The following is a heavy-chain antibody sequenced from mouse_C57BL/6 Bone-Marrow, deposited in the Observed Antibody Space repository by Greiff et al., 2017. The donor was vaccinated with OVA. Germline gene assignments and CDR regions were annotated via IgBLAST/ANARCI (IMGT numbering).Heavy chain of an antibody. CDR1: GYSITSGYY. V-gene: IGHV3-6*01. CDR3: ARREDYDDDY. Sequence: EVQLQESGPGLVKPSQSLSLTCSVTGYSITSGYYWNWIRQFPGNKLEWMGYISYDGSNNYNPSLKNRISITRDTSKNQFLLKLNTVTTEDTATYDSARREDYDDDYWGQGTTLTVSS. D-gene: IGHD2-4*01. CDR2: ISYDGSN. J-gene: IGHJ2*01.